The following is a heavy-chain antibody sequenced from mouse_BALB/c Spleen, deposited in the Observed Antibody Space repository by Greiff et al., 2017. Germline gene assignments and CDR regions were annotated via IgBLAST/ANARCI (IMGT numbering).Heavy chain of an antibody. CDR1: GFTFSSYA. J-gene: IGHJ4*01. CDR3: ARQYGSSYGYAMDY. D-gene: IGHD1-1*01. Sequence: EVKLQESGGGLVKPGGSLKLSCAASGFTFSSYAMSWVRQTPEKRLEWVATISSGGSYTYYPDSVKGRFTISRDNAKNTLYLQMSSLRSEDTAMYYCARQYGSSYGYAMDYWGQGTSVTVSS. V-gene: IGHV5-9-3*01. CDR2: ISSGGSYT.